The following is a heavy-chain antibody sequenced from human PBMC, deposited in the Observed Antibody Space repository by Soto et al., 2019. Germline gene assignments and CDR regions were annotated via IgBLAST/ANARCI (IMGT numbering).Heavy chain of an antibody. V-gene: IGHV3-48*03. D-gene: IGHD4-17*01. CDR1: GFTFSSYE. J-gene: IGHJ3*02. CDR3: ARDYGDYEARAFDI. CDR2: ISSSGSTI. Sequence: GGSLRLSCAASGFTFSSYEMNWVRQAPGKGLEWVSYISSSGSTIYYADSVKGRFTISRDNAKNSPYLQMNSLRAEDTAVYYCARDYGDYEARAFDIWGQGTMVTVSS.